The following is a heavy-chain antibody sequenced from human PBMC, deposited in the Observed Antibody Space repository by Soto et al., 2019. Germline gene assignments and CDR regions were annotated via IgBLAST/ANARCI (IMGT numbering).Heavy chain of an antibody. D-gene: IGHD6-19*01. CDR3: AKEIVAGNGFDY. CDR2: ISGSGGST. Sequence: GGSLRLSCAASGFTFSIYAMRWVRHAPGKGLEWVSAISGSGGSTYYADSVKGRFTISRDNSKNTLYLQMNSLRAEDTAVYYCAKEIVAGNGFDYWGQGTLVTVSS. CDR1: GFTFSIYA. J-gene: IGHJ4*02. V-gene: IGHV3-23*01.